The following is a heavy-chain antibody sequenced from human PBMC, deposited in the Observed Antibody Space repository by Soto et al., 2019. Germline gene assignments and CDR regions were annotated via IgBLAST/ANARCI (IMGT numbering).Heavy chain of an antibody. D-gene: IGHD6-13*01. V-gene: IGHV3-43*01. Sequence: EVQLVESGGVVVQPGGSLRLSCAASGFTFDDYTMHWVRQAPGKGLEWVSLISWDGGSTYYADSVKGRFTISRDNSNNSLYLQMNSLRTEDTALYYCASTRSSSRAGDAFDIWGQGTMVTVSS. CDR1: GFTFDDYT. J-gene: IGHJ3*02. CDR3: ASTRSSSRAGDAFDI. CDR2: ISWDGGST.